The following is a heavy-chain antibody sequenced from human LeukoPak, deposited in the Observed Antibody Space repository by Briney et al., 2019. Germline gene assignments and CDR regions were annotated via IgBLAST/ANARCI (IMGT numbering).Heavy chain of an antibody. V-gene: IGHV3-48*03. CDR3: ARGPYYDFWSGYMTSYNWFDP. Sequence: GGSLRLSCAASGLTFSSYEMNWVRQAPGKGLEWVSYISNRGTTIYYTDSVKGRFTISRDNAKNSLYLQMNSLRAEDTAVYYCARGPYYDFWSGYMTSYNWFDPWGQGTLVTVSS. CDR1: GLTFSSYE. CDR2: ISNRGTTI. J-gene: IGHJ5*02. D-gene: IGHD3-3*01.